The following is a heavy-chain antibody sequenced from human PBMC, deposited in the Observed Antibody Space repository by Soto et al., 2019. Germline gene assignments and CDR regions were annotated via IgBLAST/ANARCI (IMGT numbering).Heavy chain of an antibody. CDR2: IYSGGST. CDR1: GFTVSSNY. V-gene: IGHV3-53*04. D-gene: IGHD1-1*01. Sequence: GGSLRLSCAASGFTVSSNYMSWVRQAPGKGLEWVSVIYSGGSTYYADSVKGRFTISRHNSKNTLYLQMNSLRAEDTAVYYCARDTTGVLNGAFDIWGQGTMVTVSS. J-gene: IGHJ3*02. CDR3: ARDTTGVLNGAFDI.